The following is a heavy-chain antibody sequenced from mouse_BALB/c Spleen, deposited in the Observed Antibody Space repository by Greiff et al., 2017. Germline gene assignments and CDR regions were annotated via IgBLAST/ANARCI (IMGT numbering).Heavy chain of an antibody. CDR3: ARGYYGYTWCAY. Sequence: EVQVVESGGGLVKPGGSLKLSCAASGFTFSSYAMSWVRQTPEKRLEWVASISSGGSTYYPDSVKGRFTISRDNARNILYLQMSSLRSEDTAMYYCARGYYGYTWCAYWGQGTLVTVSA. CDR2: ISSGGST. J-gene: IGHJ3*01. CDR1: GFTFSSYA. V-gene: IGHV5-6-5*01. D-gene: IGHD2-2*01.